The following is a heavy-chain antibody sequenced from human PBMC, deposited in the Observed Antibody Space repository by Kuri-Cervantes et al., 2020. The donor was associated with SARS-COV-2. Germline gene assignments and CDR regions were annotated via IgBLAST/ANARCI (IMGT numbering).Heavy chain of an antibody. J-gene: IGHJ4*02. D-gene: IGHD3-3*01. V-gene: IGHV4-39*07. CDR3: ARSEAWDDYYFDY. CDR1: GDSISSSAYY. CDR2: IYHSGST. Sequence: GSLRLSCTVSGDSISSSAYYWGWIRQPPGKGLEWIGSIYHSGSTYYNPSLKSRVTISVDTSKNQFSLKLSSVTAADTAVYYCARSEAWDDYYFDYWGQGTLVTVSS.